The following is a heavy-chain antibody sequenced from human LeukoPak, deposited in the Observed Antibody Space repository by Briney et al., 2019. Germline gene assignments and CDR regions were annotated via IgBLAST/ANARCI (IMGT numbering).Heavy chain of an antibody. D-gene: IGHD6-6*01. Sequence: GGSLRLSCAASGFTASNNYMSWVRQAPGKGLEWVSVIYTGGSTYYENSVKGRLTTSRDTSKHTLSLQMTSLRAEDTSVYYCASLSLGHYWGEGTLVTVSS. V-gene: IGHV3-53*01. CDR2: IYTGGST. J-gene: IGHJ4*02. CDR3: ASLSLGHY. CDR1: GFTASNNY.